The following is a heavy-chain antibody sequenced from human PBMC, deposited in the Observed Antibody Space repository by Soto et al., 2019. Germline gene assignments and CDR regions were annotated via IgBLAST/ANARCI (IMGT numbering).Heavy chain of an antibody. CDR2: ISGSANTV. V-gene: IGHV3-11*04. D-gene: IGHD3-16*01. CDR1: GFMFSDYD. Sequence: QVQLVESGGGLVKPGGSLRLSCAASGFMFSDYDMTWIRQSPGKGLEWVSYISGSANTVYYADSFRGRFTISRDNARNSLYLQMTSLRAEDTAVYYCARVTFGSFYQDSWGQGTLVTVSS. CDR3: ARVTFGSFYQDS. J-gene: IGHJ4*02.